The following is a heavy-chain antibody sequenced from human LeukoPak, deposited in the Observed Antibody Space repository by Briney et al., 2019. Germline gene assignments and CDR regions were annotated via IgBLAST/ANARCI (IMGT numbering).Heavy chain of an antibody. J-gene: IGHJ4*02. CDR1: GFTFSSYW. CDR3: ARVGLYNWNDGIDY. D-gene: IGHD1-20*01. Sequence: PGGSLRLSCAASGFTFSSYWMSWVRQAPGKGLEWVANIKQDGSEKYYVDSVKGRFTISRDNAKNSLYLQMNSLRAEDTAVYYCARVGLYNWNDGIDYWGQGTLVTVSS. CDR2: IKQDGSEK. V-gene: IGHV3-7*01.